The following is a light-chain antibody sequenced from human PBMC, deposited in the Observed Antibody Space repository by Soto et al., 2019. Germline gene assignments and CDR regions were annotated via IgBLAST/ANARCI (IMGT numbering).Light chain of an antibody. Sequence: DIQLTQSPSFLSASVGDRVTITCRASQGISSHLAWYQQQPGKAPKLLIYVASTLQSGVPSRFSGSGSGTEFTLTISCLQPEDFGSYYCQQLNSYPITFGQGTRLEIK. V-gene: IGKV1-9*01. CDR1: QGISSH. J-gene: IGKJ5*01. CDR2: VAS. CDR3: QQLNSYPIT.